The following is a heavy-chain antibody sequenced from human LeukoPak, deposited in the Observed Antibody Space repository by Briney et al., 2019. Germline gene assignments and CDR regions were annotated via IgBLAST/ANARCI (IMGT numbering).Heavy chain of an antibody. CDR1: DGSFSDYY. CDR2: INHSGST. D-gene: IGHD3-16*01. Sequence: PSETLSLTCAVYDGSFSDYYWSWIRQPPGKGLEWIGEINHSGSTNYNPSLKSRVTISRDTSKNQFSMNLNSVTAADTAVYYCATDTGYSGGEFFEYWGQGSLVTVSS. CDR3: ATDTGYSGGEFFEY. J-gene: IGHJ4*02. V-gene: IGHV4-34*01.